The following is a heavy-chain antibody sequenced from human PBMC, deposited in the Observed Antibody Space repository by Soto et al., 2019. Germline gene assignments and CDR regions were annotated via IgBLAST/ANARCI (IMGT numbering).Heavy chain of an antibody. CDR2: IIPIFDTT. CDR1: GGTFSPYG. D-gene: IGHD1-20*01. J-gene: IGHJ4*02. V-gene: IGHV1-69*06. CDR3: ASAGRLTGTDGFEY. Sequence: QVQLVQSGAEVKKPGSSVKVSCKISGGTFSPYGVSWVRQAPGQGLEWMGMIIPIFDTTNYAQKFQGRVTSTADRSTSTAYMELSSLRSEDTAVYYCASAGRLTGTDGFEYWGQGTLVTVSS.